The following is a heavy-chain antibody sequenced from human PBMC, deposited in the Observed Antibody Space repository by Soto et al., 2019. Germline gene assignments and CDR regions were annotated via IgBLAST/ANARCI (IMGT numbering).Heavy chain of an antibody. CDR2: INTNTGNP. J-gene: IGHJ5*02. CDR1: GYTFTSYA. V-gene: IGHV7-4-1*01. Sequence: ASVKVSCKASGYTFTSYAMNWLRQAPGQGLEWMGWINTNTGNPTYAQGFTGRFVFSLDTSVSTAYLQICSLKAEDTAVYYCAVDLYYYGSGSYYTWGQGTLVTVSS. D-gene: IGHD3-10*01. CDR3: AVDLYYYGSGSYYT.